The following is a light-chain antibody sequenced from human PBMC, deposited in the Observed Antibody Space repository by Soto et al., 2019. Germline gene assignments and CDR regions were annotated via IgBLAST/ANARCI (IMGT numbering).Light chain of an antibody. J-gene: IGKJ2*01. V-gene: IGKV3-20*01. Sequence: EIVLTQSPGTLSLSPGEGATLSCRASQSVTSSYLAWYQQKPGQAPRLLIYGASSRATGIPDRFSGSGSGTDFTLTISRLEPEDFPVYYCQQYGSSPPYTFGQGTKLEIK. CDR3: QQYGSSPPYT. CDR1: QSVTSSY. CDR2: GAS.